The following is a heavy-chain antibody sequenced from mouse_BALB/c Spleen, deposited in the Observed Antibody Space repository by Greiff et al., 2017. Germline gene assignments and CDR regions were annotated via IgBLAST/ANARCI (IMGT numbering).Heavy chain of an antibody. J-gene: IGHJ2*01. CDR3: ARIYDGYYNYFDY. Sequence: VQLKESGAELVKPGASVKLSCTASGFNIKDTYMHWVKQRPEQGLEWIGRIDPANGNTKYDPKFQGKATITADTSSNTAYLQLSSLTSEDTAVYYCARIYDGYYNYFDYWGQGTTLTVSS. CDR1: GFNIKDTY. CDR2: IDPANGNT. V-gene: IGHV14-3*02. D-gene: IGHD2-3*01.